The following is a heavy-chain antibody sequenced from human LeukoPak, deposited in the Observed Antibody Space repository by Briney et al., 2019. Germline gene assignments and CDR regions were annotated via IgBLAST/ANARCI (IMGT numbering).Heavy chain of an antibody. Sequence: PGGSLRLSCAASGFTFSTYAMSWVRQVPGKGLEWVSSISGSGGTTYYADSVKGRFTISRDNSKNTLYLQMSSLRAEDTAIYYCAKRRSTGYDSHGMDVWGQGTTVTVSS. D-gene: IGHD5-12*01. CDR2: ISGSGGTT. J-gene: IGHJ6*02. CDR3: AKRRSTGYDSHGMDV. V-gene: IGHV3-23*01. CDR1: GFTFSTYA.